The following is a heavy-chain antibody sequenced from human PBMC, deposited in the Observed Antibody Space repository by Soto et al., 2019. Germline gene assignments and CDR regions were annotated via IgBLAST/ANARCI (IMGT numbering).Heavy chain of an antibody. CDR1: GFSLYSYV. CDR2: ISIDGTRT. V-gene: IGHV3-30*01. CDR3: VRDLGSSDLHP. D-gene: IGHD6-13*01. Sequence: QAQLVESGGGVVQPGGSLRLSCVASGFSLYSYVIHWVRQTPGKGLQWVAVISIDGTRTYYADSVKGRFTVSRDTSKNSQYLQMYGLTIEDTPIYYCVRDLGSSDLHPWAHGTLVTVSS. J-gene: IGHJ5*02.